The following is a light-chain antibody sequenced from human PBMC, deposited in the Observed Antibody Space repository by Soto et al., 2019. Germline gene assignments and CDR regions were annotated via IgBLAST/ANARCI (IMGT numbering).Light chain of an antibody. Sequence: EIVMTQSPATLSVSPGERATLSCRASQSVSSNLAWYQQKPGQAPRLLIYGASTRATGIPARFSGSGSGTEFTLTISSLQSEDFAVYYCQQYNNWPPIPFGHGTRLEIK. V-gene: IGKV3-15*01. CDR1: QSVSSN. CDR3: QQYNNWPPIP. J-gene: IGKJ5*01. CDR2: GAS.